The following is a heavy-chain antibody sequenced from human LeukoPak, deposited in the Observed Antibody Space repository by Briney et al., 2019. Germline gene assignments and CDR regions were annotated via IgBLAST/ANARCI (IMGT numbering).Heavy chain of an antibody. CDR1: GFTFNSYS. CDR2: IKHDGSEK. Sequence: PGGSLRLSCTASGFTFNSYSMTWVRQAPGMGLEWVANIKHDGSEKYYVDSVKGRFTISRDNAKNSLYLQMNSLRAEDTAVYYCARTLVHAAAGTRLFSPDYWGQGTLVTVSS. V-gene: IGHV3-7*01. D-gene: IGHD6-13*01. CDR3: ARTLVHAAAGTRLFSPDY. J-gene: IGHJ4*02.